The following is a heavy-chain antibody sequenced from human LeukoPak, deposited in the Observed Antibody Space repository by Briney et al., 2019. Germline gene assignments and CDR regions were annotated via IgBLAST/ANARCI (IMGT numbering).Heavy chain of an antibody. J-gene: IGHJ4*02. CDR1: GFTFSSYG. CDR3: AKEYSSNWYYFDY. V-gene: IGHV3-30*18. Sequence: GGSLRLSCAASGFTFSSYGMHWVRQAPGKGLEWVAVISYDGSNKYYADSVKGRFTISRDNSKNTLYLQMNSLRAEDTAVYYCAKEYSSNWYYFDYWGQGTLVTVSS. D-gene: IGHD6-13*01. CDR2: ISYDGSNK.